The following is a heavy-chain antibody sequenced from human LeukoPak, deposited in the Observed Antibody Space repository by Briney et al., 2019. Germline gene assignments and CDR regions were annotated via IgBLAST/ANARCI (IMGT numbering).Heavy chain of an antibody. D-gene: IGHD6-25*01. CDR1: GFPFSNYA. Sequence: GGSLRLSCAACGFPFSNYAMLWVRQPPGKGPEWVAVISDGGYCDHYADCVRGRFPFSRDNSKNTLSLQMNSLRGEDTAVYYCARGSAPAGTYHLDSWGQGALVTVSS. CDR2: ISDGGYCD. J-gene: IGHJ4*02. V-gene: IGHV3-30-3*01. CDR3: ARGSAPAGTYHLDS.